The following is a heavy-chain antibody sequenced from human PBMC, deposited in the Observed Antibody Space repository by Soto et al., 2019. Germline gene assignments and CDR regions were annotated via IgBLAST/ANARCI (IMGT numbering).Heavy chain of an antibody. D-gene: IGHD3-10*01. V-gene: IGHV3-33*01. CDR3: ARDGYVSGSYYIDY. Sequence: QVQLVESGGGVVQPGRSLRLSCAASGFTFSSYGMHWVRQAPGKGLEWVAVIWYDGSNKYYADSVKGRFTISRDNSKNTLYLQMNSLRAEDKAVYYCARDGYVSGSYYIDYWGQGTLVTVSS. CDR2: IWYDGSNK. CDR1: GFTFSSYG. J-gene: IGHJ4*02.